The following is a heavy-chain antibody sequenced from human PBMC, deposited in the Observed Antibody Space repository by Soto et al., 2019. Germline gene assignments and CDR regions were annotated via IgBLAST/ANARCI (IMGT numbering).Heavy chain of an antibody. CDR2: IYYSGST. CDR1: GGSISSYY. D-gene: IGHD2-2*01. J-gene: IGHJ5*02. V-gene: IGHV4-59*01. CDR3: ARAQYLIPAAPPNWFDP. Sequence: SETLSLTCTVSGGSISSYYWSWIRQPPGKGLEWIGYIYYSGSTNYNPSLKSRVTISVDTSKNQFSLKLSSVTAADTAVYYCARAQYLIPAAPPNWFDPWGQGTLVTVSS.